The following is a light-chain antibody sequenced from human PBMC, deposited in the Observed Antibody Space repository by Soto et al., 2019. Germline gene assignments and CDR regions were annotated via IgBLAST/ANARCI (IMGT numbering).Light chain of an antibody. V-gene: IGKV1-5*01. CDR2: DAS. CDR3: QQYQSYPIT. Sequence: DIQVTQSPSTLSASVGDRVTITCRASQSASTFLAWYQQKPGQAPKLLIYDASTLQSGVPSRFSASGSGTEFALTISGLQPDDFATYYCQQYQSYPITFGQGTRLE. J-gene: IGKJ5*01. CDR1: QSASTF.